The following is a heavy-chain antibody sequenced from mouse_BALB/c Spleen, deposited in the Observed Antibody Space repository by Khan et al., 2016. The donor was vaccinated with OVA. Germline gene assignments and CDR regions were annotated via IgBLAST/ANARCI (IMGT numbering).Heavy chain of an antibody. CDR1: GYSITSDYA. CDR2: ISYSGST. J-gene: IGHJ4*01. V-gene: IGHV3-2*02. D-gene: IGHD2-14*01. Sequence: EVQLVESGPGLVKPSQSLSLTCTVAGYSITSDYAWNWIRQFPGNKLEWMGYISYSGSTGYNPSLTSRISITRDTSKNQFFLQLNSVTTDDTATYYGASELVRYYAMDYWGQGTSVTVSS. CDR3: ASELVRYYAMDY.